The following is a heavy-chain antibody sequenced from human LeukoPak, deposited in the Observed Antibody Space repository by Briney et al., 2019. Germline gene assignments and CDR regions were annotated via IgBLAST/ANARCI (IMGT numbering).Heavy chain of an antibody. CDR2: ISSSSSTI. J-gene: IGHJ4*02. D-gene: IGHD6-6*01. CDR1: GFTFSSYS. CDR3: ARGLSIQSIDY. Sequence: PGGSLRLSCAASGFTFSSYSMNWVRQAPGKRLEWVSYISSSSSTINYADSVKGRFTISRDNAKNSLYLQMNSLRAEDTAVYYCARGLSIQSIDYWGQGTLVTVSS. V-gene: IGHV3-48*01.